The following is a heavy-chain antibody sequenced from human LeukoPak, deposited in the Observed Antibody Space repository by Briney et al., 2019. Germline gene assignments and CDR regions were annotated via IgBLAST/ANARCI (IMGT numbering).Heavy chain of an antibody. V-gene: IGHV3-33*01. J-gene: IGHJ4*02. CDR3: ARLGGSYYTY. D-gene: IGHD1-26*01. CDR2: IWYDGSKK. CDR1: GFTFSSYG. Sequence: GGSLRLSCAASGFTFSSYGMHWVRQAPGKGLEWVAVIWYDGSKKYYADSVTGRFTVSRDNAKNSLFLQMNSRRVEDTVVYYCARLGGSYYTYWGQGTLVTVSS.